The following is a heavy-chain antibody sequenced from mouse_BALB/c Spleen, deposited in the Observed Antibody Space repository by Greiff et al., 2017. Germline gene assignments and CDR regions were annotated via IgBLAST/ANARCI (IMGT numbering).Heavy chain of an antibody. J-gene: IGHJ4*01. CDR3: ARSGYGKGDAMDY. D-gene: IGHD2-1*01. CDR2: ISYSGST. CDR1: GYSITSDYA. Sequence: VQLKQSGPGLVKPSQSLSLTCTVTGYSITSDYAWNWIRQFPGNKLEWMGYISYSGSTSYNPSLKSRISITRDTSKNQFFLQLNSVTTEDTATYYCARSGYGKGDAMDYWGQGTSVTVSS. V-gene: IGHV3-2*02.